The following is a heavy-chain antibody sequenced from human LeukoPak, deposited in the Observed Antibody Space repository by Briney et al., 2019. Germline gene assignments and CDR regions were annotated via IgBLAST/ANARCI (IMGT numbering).Heavy chain of an antibody. CDR2: IYDSRSK. V-gene: IGHV4-59*01. J-gene: IGHJ4*02. Sequence: PSETLSLTCTVSGDYISRYYWSWLRQPPGKGLEWVGYIYDSRSKNYHPSLKSRVTLSVDTSKTQVSLKLSSVTAADTAVYYCARWSGQDIDYWAREPWSPSPQ. CDR1: GDYISRYY. CDR3: ARWSGQDIDY. D-gene: IGHD2-15*01.